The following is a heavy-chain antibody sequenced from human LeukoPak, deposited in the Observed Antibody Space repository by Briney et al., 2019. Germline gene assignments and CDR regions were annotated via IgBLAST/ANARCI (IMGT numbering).Heavy chain of an antibody. CDR3: ARGDLYYDFSY. CDR1: GGSISSGDYY. V-gene: IGHV4-30-4*08. D-gene: IGHD3-3*01. CDR2: IYYSGST. Sequence: SETLSLTCTVSGGSISSGDYYWSWIRQPPGKGLEWIGYIYYSGSTYYNPSLKSRVTISVDTSKNQFSLKLSSVTAADTAVYYCARGDLYYDFSYWGQGTLVTVSS. J-gene: IGHJ4*02.